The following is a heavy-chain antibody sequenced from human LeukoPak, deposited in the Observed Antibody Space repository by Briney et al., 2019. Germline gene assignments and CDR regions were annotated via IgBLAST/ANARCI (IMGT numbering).Heavy chain of an antibody. D-gene: IGHD3-16*01. CDR3: ARVPITFGGFDAFDI. CDR1: GYAFTSYY. Sequence: GASVRVSCKASGYAFTSYYMHWVRQAPGQGLEWMGIINPSGGSTSYAQKFQGRVTMTRDTSTSTVYMELSSLRSEDTAVYYCARVPITFGGFDAFDIWGQGTMVTVSS. V-gene: IGHV1-46*01. J-gene: IGHJ3*02. CDR2: INPSGGST.